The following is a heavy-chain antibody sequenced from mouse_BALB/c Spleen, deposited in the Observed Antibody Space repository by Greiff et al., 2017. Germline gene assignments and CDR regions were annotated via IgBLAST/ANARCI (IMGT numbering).Heavy chain of an antibody. CDR3: ARPLLLGFAY. CDR2: INPSTGYT. V-gene: IGHV1-7*01. Sequence: GQLQQSGAELAKPGASVKMSCKASGYTFTSYWMHWVKQRPGQGLEWIGYINPSTGYTEYNQKFKDKATLTADKSSSTAYMQLSSLTSEDSAVYYCARPLLLGFAYWGQGTLVTVSA. D-gene: IGHD2-1*01. CDR1: GYTFTSYW. J-gene: IGHJ3*01.